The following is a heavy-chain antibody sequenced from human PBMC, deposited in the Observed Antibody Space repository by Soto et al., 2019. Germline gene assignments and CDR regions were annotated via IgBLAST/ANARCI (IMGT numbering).Heavy chain of an antibody. J-gene: IGHJ5*02. CDR2: IIPILGIA. V-gene: IGHV1-69*08. CDR1: GGTFSSYT. D-gene: IGHD3-10*01. Sequence: QVQLVQSGAEVKKPGSLVKVSCKASGGTFSSYTISWVRQAPGQGLEWMGRIIPILGIANYAQKFQGRVTITADKSTSTAYMELSSLRSEDTAVYYCARDRWFGELENGGWFDPWGQGTLVTVSS. CDR3: ARDRWFGELENGGWFDP.